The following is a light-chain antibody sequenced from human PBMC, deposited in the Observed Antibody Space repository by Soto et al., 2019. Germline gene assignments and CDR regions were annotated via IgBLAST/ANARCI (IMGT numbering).Light chain of an antibody. J-gene: IGKJ1*01. Sequence: RASQSVSSYLAWYQQKPGQAPRLLIYGASTRATGIPARFSGRGSGTEFTLSLRCLQSGESAVSFYQHYNSSPWTFGQGTKVDIK. CDR2: GAS. CDR1: QSVSSY. CDR3: QHYNSSPWT. V-gene: IGKV3-15*01.